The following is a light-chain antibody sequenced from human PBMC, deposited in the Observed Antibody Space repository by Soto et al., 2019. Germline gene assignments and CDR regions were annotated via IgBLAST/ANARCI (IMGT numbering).Light chain of an antibody. Sequence: QSALTQPASVSGSPGQSITISCTGTSSDVGRYNLVSWYQQHPGKAPKLMIYEVSKRPSGVSNRFSGSKSGNTASLTISGLQAEDEADYYCRSYAGSSTLVFGTGTKVTVL. V-gene: IGLV2-23*02. CDR1: SSDVGRYNL. CDR3: RSYAGSSTLV. J-gene: IGLJ1*01. CDR2: EVS.